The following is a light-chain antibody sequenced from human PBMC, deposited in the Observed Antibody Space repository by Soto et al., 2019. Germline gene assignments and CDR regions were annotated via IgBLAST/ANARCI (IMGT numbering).Light chain of an antibody. CDR1: QTISSW. CDR2: KAS. V-gene: IGKV1-5*03. J-gene: IGKJ1*01. CDR3: QHYNSYSEA. Sequence: DMQQTESPSTLSGYVGDRVTITCGASQTISSWLAWYQQKPGKAPKLLIYKASTLKSGVPSRFSGSGSGTEFTLTISSLQPDDFATYYCQHYNSYSEACGQGTKVDIK.